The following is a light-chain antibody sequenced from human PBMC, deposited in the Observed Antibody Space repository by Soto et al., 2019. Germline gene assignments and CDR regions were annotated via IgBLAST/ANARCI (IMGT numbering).Light chain of an antibody. Sequence: QSVRTQPASVSGSPGQSITISCTGTSSDIGRYTYVSWYQQHPGKAPKLMIYDVSDRPSGVSNRFSGSKSGNTASLTISGLQTEDEADYYCSSYTSSSALVVFGTGTKLTVL. CDR3: SSYTSSSALVV. J-gene: IGLJ1*01. V-gene: IGLV2-14*03. CDR1: SSDIGRYTY. CDR2: DVS.